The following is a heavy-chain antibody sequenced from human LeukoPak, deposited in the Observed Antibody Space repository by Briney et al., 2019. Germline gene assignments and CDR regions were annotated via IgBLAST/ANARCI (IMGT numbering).Heavy chain of an antibody. Sequence: GASVKVSCKASGYTFTGYYMHWVRQAPGQGLEWMGWINPNSGGTNYAQKFQGRVTMTRDTSISTAYMELSRLNSDDTAVYYCATGVDMIWFALQSWGQGTLVSVSS. V-gene: IGHV1-2*02. CDR3: ATGVDMIWFALQS. CDR2: INPNSGGT. CDR1: GYTFTGYY. J-gene: IGHJ5*02. D-gene: IGHD3-10*01.